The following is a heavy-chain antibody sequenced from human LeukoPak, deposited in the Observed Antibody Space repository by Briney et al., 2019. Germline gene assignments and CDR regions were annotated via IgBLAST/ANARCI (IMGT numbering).Heavy chain of an antibody. J-gene: IGHJ6*02. CDR1: GFTFSSYS. Sequence: GGSLRLSCAASGFTFSSYSMNWVRQAPGKGLEWVSSISSSSSYIYYADSVKGRFTISRDNAKNSLYLQMNSLRAEDTAVYYCARDQDYDSRGYWSRYYYGMDVWGQGTTVTVS. V-gene: IGHV3-21*01. D-gene: IGHD3-22*01. CDR2: ISSSSSYI. CDR3: ARDQDYDSRGYWSRYYYGMDV.